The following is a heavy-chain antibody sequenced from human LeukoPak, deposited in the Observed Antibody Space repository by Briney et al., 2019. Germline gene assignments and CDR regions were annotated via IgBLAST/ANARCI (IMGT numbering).Heavy chain of an antibody. CDR3: ARGWGYYDSSGYPSYWYFDL. Sequence: TGGSLRLSCAASGFTFSSYGMHWVRQAPGKGLEWVAVISYDGSNKYYADSVKGRFTISRDNSKNTLYLQMNSLRAEDTAVYYCARGWGYYDSSGYPSYWYFDLWGRGTLVTVSS. V-gene: IGHV3-30*03. CDR1: GFTFSSYG. J-gene: IGHJ2*01. D-gene: IGHD3-22*01. CDR2: ISYDGSNK.